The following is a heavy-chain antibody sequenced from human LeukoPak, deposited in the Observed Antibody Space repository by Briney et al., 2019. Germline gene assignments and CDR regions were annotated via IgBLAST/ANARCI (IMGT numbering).Heavy chain of an antibody. CDR3: ARDFGRTSDWQPRLYYGMDV. V-gene: IGHV3-21*01. Sequence: PGGSLRLSCAASGFTFNAYTLNWVRPAPGKGLEWVSSITSSRSYISYADSVKGRFTISRDNAKNSLSLQMNSLRAEDTAVYYCARDFGRTSDWQPRLYYGMDVWGQGTTVTVSS. D-gene: IGHD2-2*01. J-gene: IGHJ6*02. CDR2: ITSSRSYI. CDR1: GFTFNAYT.